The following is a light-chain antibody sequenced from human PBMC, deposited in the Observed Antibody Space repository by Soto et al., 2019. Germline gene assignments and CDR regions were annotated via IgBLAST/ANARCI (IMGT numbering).Light chain of an antibody. Sequence: EIVMTQSPATLSVSPGERATLSCRASESVSSNLGWYQQKPGQAPRLLIYGASTRATGIPARFSGSGSGTEFTLTIRSVQSEDFAVYYCQQYNDWPPITFGQGTRLEIK. CDR1: ESVSSN. V-gene: IGKV3-15*01. CDR3: QQYNDWPPIT. CDR2: GAS. J-gene: IGKJ5*01.